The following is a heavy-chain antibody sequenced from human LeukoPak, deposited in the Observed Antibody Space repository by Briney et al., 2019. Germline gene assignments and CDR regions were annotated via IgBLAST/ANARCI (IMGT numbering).Heavy chain of an antibody. D-gene: IGHD3-10*01. V-gene: IGHV1-2*02. CDR2: ITPNSGGT. CDR3: ARIYFGSGSFAFDI. Sequence: ASVKVSCKASGYTFTVYFMHWVRQAPGQGLEWMGWITPNSGGTNYAQKFQGRVTMTRDTSISTAYMELSRLRSDDTAVYYCARIYFGSGSFAFDIWGQGTMVTVSS. J-gene: IGHJ3*02. CDR1: GYTFTVYF.